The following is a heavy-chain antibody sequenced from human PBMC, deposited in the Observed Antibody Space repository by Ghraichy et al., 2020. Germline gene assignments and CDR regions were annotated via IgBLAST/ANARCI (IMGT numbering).Heavy chain of an antibody. CDR2: IYYSGST. J-gene: IGHJ5*02. Sequence: ETLSLTCTVSGGSISSYYWSWIRQPPGKGLEWIGYIYYSGSTNYNPSLKSRVTISVDTSKNQFSLKLSSVTAADTAVYYCASKMITFGGVGWFDPWGQGTLVTVSS. CDR1: GGSISSYY. D-gene: IGHD3-16*01. V-gene: IGHV4-59*01. CDR3: ASKMITFGGVGWFDP.